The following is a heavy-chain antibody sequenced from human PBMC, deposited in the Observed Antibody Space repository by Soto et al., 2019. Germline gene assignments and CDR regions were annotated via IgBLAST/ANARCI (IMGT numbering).Heavy chain of an antibody. V-gene: IGHV4-34*01. J-gene: IGHJ6*02. D-gene: IGHD3-22*01. CDR1: GGSFSGYY. Sequence: SETLSLTCAVYGGSFSGYYWSWIRQPPGKGLEWIGEINHSGSTNYNPSLKSRVTISVDTSKNQFSLKLSSVTAADTAVYYCARDLALPPGYYYDSSGYPAYGMDVWGQGTTVTVSS. CDR3: ARDLALPPGYYYDSSGYPAYGMDV. CDR2: INHSGST.